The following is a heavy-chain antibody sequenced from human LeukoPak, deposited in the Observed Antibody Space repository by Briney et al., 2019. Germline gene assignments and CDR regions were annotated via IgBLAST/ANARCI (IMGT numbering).Heavy chain of an antibody. CDR2: ISAYNGNT. CDR1: GYTFTSYG. D-gene: IGHD6-13*01. J-gene: IGHJ4*02. Sequence: GASVKVSCKASGYTFTSYGISWVRQAPGQGLEWMGWISAYNGNTNYAQKLQGRVTMTTDTSTSTAYMELRSLRSDDTAVYYCARDAGPIAAAGSLSDYWGQGTLVTVSS. V-gene: IGHV1-18*01. CDR3: ARDAGPIAAAGSLSDY.